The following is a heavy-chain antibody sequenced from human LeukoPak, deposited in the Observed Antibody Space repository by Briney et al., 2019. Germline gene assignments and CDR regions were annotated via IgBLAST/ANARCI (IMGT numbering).Heavy chain of an antibody. D-gene: IGHD3-10*01. V-gene: IGHV1-18*01. Sequence: EASVKASCKASGYTFTSYGISWVRQAPGQGLEWMGRISAYNGNTNYAQKLQGRVTMTTDTSTSTAYMELRSLRSDDTAVYYCARVSLLWFGESAAHFDYWGQGTLVTVSS. CDR2: ISAYNGNT. CDR3: ARVSLLWFGESAAHFDY. CDR1: GYTFTSYG. J-gene: IGHJ4*02.